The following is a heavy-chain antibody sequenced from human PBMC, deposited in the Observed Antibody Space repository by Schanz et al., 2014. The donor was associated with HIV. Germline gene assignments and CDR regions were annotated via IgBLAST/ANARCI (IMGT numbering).Heavy chain of an antibody. CDR2: ISGSGGST. V-gene: IGHV3-23*04. J-gene: IGHJ4*02. CDR1: GFTFSNYA. D-gene: IGHD3-10*01. Sequence: EVQLVESGGGLVQPGGSLRLSCAASGFTFSNYAMSWVRQAPGKGLEWVSVISGSGGSTYYADSVKGRFTISRDNSKNTLYLQMNSLRAEDTAVYFCARWRSGAPSNWGQGTLVTVSS. CDR3: ARWRSGAPSN.